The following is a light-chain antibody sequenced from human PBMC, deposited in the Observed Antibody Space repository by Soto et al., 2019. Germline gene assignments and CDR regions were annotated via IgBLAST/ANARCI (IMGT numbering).Light chain of an antibody. CDR2: EGS. Sequence: QSVLTQPASVSGSPGQSITISCTGTSSDVGSYNLVSWYQQHPGKAPKLMIYEGSKRPSGVSNRFSGSQSGNTASLTISGLQAEDYADYYCCSYAGSSTSYGFGTGTRSPS. J-gene: IGLJ1*01. CDR1: SSDVGSYNL. CDR3: CSYAGSSTSYG. V-gene: IGLV2-23*01.